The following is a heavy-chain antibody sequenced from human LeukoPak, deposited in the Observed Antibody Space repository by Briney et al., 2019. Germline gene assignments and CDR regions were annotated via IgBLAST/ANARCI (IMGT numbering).Heavy chain of an antibody. CDR2: ISGSGGST. D-gene: IGHD3-22*01. Sequence: PGGSLRLSCAASGFIFSSYGMSWVRQAPGKGLEWVSAISGSGGSTYYADSVKGRFTISRDNSKNTLYLQMNSLRAEDTAVYYCAKDLEEDYDSSGYPNWFDPWGQGTLVTVSS. CDR3: AKDLEEDYDSSGYPNWFDP. J-gene: IGHJ5*02. CDR1: GFIFSSYG. V-gene: IGHV3-23*01.